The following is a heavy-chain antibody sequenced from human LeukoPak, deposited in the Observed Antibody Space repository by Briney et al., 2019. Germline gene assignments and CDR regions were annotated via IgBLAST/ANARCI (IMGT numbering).Heavy chain of an antibody. Sequence: SETLSLTCTVSGGSISSGSYYWSWVRQPAGKGLEWIGRIYTSGSTNYNPSLKSRVTISVDTSKNQFSLKLSSVTAADTAVYYCARVGALRSIYFDYWGQGTLVTVSS. J-gene: IGHJ4*02. V-gene: IGHV4-61*02. CDR1: GGSISSGSYY. CDR2: IYTSGST. CDR3: ARVGALRSIYFDY. D-gene: IGHD6-6*01.